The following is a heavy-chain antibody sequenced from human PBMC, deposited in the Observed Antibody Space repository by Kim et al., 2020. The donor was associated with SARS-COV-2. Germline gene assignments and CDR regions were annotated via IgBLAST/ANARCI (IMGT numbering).Heavy chain of an antibody. CDR3: ARGGSDSSGYFDY. D-gene: IGHD3-22*01. CDR1: GFTFSSYA. CDR2: ISYDGSNK. V-gene: IGHV3-30*04. J-gene: IGHJ4*02. Sequence: GGSLRLSCAASGFTFSSYAMHWVRQAPGKGLEWVAVISYDGSNKYYADSVKGRFTISRDNSKNTLYLQMNSLRAEDTAVYYCARGGSDSSGYFDYWGQGTLVTVSS.